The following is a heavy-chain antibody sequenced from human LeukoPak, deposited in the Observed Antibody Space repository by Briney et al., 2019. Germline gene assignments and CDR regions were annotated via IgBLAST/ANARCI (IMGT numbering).Heavy chain of an antibody. D-gene: IGHD3-22*01. V-gene: IGHV3-21*01. CDR3: VRLRRNSDTSGFYYYYDF. Sequence: GGSLRLSCAASGYTFSSYSINWVRQAPGKGLEWVSSINVRSNDIYYADSVRGRFRISRDDARDSLYLQMNSLRAEDTAVYYCVRLRRNSDTSGFYYYYDFWGQGTLVTVSS. CDR1: GYTFSSYS. J-gene: IGHJ4*02. CDR2: INVRSNDI.